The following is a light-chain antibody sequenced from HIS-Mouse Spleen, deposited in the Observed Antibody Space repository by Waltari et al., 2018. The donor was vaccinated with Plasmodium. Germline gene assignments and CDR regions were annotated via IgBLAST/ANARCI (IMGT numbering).Light chain of an antibody. Sequence: EIVMTQSPATLSVSPGERPTLSCRDSQSVSSNLAWYQQKPGQAPRLLIYGASTRATGIPARFSGSGSGTEFTLTISSLQSEDFAVYYCQQYNNWSFTFGPGTKVDIK. J-gene: IGKJ3*01. CDR2: GAS. CDR1: QSVSSN. CDR3: QQYNNWSFT. V-gene: IGKV3-15*01.